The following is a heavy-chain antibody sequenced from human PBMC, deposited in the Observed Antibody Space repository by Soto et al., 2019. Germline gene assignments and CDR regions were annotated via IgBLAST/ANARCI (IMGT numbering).Heavy chain of an antibody. Sequence: QVQLVQSGAEVMQPGSSVKVSCKASGDIFSKYSITWVRQAPGQGLEWIGGIIPVFGTPNYAQKFQGRVTITADESTTTAYLELSSLRSDDTGVYYCARPSGGQIRFLEPFVYWGQGTLVTVSS. J-gene: IGHJ4*02. CDR1: GDIFSKYS. D-gene: IGHD3-3*01. CDR2: IIPVFGTP. CDR3: ARPSGGQIRFLEPFVY. V-gene: IGHV1-69*01.